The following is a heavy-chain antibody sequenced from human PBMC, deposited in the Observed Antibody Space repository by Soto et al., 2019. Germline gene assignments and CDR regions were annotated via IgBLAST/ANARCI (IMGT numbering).Heavy chain of an antibody. Sequence: TSETLSLTCTVSGGSISSSRYYWGWIRQPPGKGLEWIGSRYYSGSTYYNPSLKSRVTISIDTSITTAYMELSRLSSDDTAFYYCAKSGSFFRPSLGYFDYWGQGTLVTVSS. CDR2: RYYSGST. V-gene: IGHV4-39*01. CDR3: AKSGSFFRPSLGYFDY. CDR1: GGSISSSRYY. D-gene: IGHD1-1*01. J-gene: IGHJ4*02.